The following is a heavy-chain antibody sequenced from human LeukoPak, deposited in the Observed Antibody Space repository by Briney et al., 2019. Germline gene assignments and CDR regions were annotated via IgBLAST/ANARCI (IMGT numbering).Heavy chain of an antibody. J-gene: IGHJ4*02. V-gene: IGHV3-48*03. CDR1: GFTFNSFE. CDR2: ISTTGNTI. CDR3: ARDPYDSSGYYLTHYFDY. Sequence: GGSLRLSCAASGFTFNSFEMNWVRQAPGKGLEWVSYISTTGNTIYYADSVKGRFTISRDSAKNSLYLQMNSLRADDTAVYYCARDPYDSSGYYLTHYFDYWGQGTLVTVSS. D-gene: IGHD3-22*01.